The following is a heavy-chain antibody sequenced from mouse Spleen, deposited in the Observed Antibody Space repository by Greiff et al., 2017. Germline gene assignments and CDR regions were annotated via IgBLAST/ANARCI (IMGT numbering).Heavy chain of an antibody. Sequence: VQLQQSGPGLVQPSQSLSITCTVSGFSLTSYGVHWVRQSPGKGLEWLGVIWSGGSTDYNAAFISRLSISKDNSKSQVFFKMNSLQADDTAIYYCARTGELGRWFAYWGQGTLVTVSA. CDR1: GFSLTSYG. CDR3: ARTGELGRWFAY. V-gene: IGHV2-2*01. CDR2: IWSGGST. J-gene: IGHJ3*01. D-gene: IGHD4-1*01.